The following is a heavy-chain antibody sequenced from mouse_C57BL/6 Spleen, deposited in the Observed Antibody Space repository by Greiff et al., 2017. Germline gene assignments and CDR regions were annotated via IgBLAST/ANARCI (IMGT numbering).Heavy chain of an antibody. CDR1: GFSLTSYG. D-gene: IGHD1-1*01. J-gene: IGHJ4*01. CDR2: IWSGGST. CDR3: ARPTYYYGSSSYAMDY. Sequence: VQLQESGPGLVQPSQSLSITCTVSGFSLTSYGVHWVRQSPGKGLEWLGVIWSGGSTDYNAAFISRLSISKDNSKSQVFFKMNSLQADDSAIYYCARPTYYYGSSSYAMDYWGQGTSVTVSS. V-gene: IGHV2-2*01.